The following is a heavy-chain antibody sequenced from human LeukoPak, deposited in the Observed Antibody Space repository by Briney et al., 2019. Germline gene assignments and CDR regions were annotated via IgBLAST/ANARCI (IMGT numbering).Heavy chain of an antibody. CDR1: GFTFRNFG. CDR3: ARDRLEIKYFDL. CDR2: IYYDGGKR. J-gene: IGHJ2*01. D-gene: IGHD1-1*01. Sequence: GRSLRLSCAASGFTFRNFGMHWVRRGPGKGLEWVAVIYYDGGKRYYADYVKGRFTISRDNSKNTLYLQLNSLRAEDTAVYYCARDRLEIKYFDLWGRGTQVTVSS. V-gene: IGHV3-33*01.